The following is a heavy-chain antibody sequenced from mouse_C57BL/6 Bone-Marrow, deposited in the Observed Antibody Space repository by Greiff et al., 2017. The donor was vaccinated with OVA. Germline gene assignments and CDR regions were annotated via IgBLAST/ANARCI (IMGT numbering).Heavy chain of an antibody. Sequence: QVQLQQSGAELVKPGASVKMSCKASGYTFTSYWITWVKQRPGQGLEWIGDIYPGSGSTNYNEKFKGKATLTVDTSSSRAYMQLSSLTSEDSAVYYCAYGSSSDYWGQGTTLTVSS. V-gene: IGHV1-55*01. J-gene: IGHJ2*01. CDR2: IYPGSGST. D-gene: IGHD1-1*01. CDR1: GYTFTSYW. CDR3: AYGSSSDY.